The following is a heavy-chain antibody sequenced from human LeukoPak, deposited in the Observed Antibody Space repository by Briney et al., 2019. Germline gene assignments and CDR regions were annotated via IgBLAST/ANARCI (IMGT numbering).Heavy chain of an antibody. CDR3: ARDKGITIFGVVTSAIGAFDI. Sequence: SDTLSLTCTVSGGSISSYYWSWIRQPPGKGLEWIGYIYYSGSTNYNPSLKSRVTISVDTSKNQFSLKLSSVTAADTAVYYCARDKGITIFGVVTSAIGAFDIWGQGTMVTVSS. CDR1: GGSISSYY. CDR2: IYYSGST. D-gene: IGHD3-3*01. J-gene: IGHJ3*02. V-gene: IGHV4-59*01.